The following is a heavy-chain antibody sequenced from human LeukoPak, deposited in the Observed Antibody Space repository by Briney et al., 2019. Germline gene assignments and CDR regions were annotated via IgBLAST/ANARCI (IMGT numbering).Heavy chain of an antibody. Sequence: ASVKVSSKASGYTFTIYYMHWVRQAPGQGLEWMGIINPSGGSTSYAQKFQGRVTMTRDTSTSTAYMELSSLRSEDTAVYYCARDLGRYYDSSGYSSDYWGQGTLVTVSS. CDR1: GYTFTIYY. CDR3: ARDLGRYYDSSGYSSDY. CDR2: INPSGGST. D-gene: IGHD3-22*01. J-gene: IGHJ4*02. V-gene: IGHV1-46*01.